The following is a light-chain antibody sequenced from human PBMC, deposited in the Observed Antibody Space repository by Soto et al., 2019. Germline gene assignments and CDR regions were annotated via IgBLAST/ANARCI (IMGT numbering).Light chain of an antibody. CDR2: GAS. CDR1: QSVSSN. V-gene: IGKV3-15*01. Sequence: EIVMTQSPATLSVSPGERATLSCRASQSVSSNLAWYQQKPGQAPRLLIYGASTSATGIPARFSGSGSGTEFTRTISSLQSEDFPVYYCQQYNNWPRTFGQGTKLEIK. J-gene: IGKJ2*01. CDR3: QQYNNWPRT.